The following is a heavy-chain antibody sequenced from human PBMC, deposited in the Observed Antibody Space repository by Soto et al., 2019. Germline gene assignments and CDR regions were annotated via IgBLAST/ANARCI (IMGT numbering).Heavy chain of an antibody. Sequence: EVHVLESGGGLVQPGESLRLSCAASGFTFNNYAMSWVRQAPGKGLEWVSSISGSGGTTYYADSVKGRFTISRDNSKNTLYLQLNSLRAEDTALFYCAKPRGPRWELLGGFDYWGQGILVTVSS. CDR1: GFTFNNYA. J-gene: IGHJ4*02. CDR3: AKPRGPRWELLGGFDY. D-gene: IGHD1-26*01. CDR2: ISGSGGTT. V-gene: IGHV3-23*01.